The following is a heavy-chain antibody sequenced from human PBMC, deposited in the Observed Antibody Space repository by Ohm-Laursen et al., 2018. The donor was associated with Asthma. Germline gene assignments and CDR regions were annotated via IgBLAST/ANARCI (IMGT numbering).Heavy chain of an antibody. CDR2: INPNSGGT. D-gene: IGHD6-13*01. CDR3: ARGDSSSCRY. J-gene: IGHJ4*02. Sequence: AATVKLSCKASGYTFTGYYMHWVRQAPGQGLEWMGRINPNSGGTNYAQKFQGRVTMTRDTSISTAYMELSRLRSDDTAAYYCARGDSSSCRYWGQGTLVTVSS. CDR1: GYTFTGYY. V-gene: IGHV1-2*06.